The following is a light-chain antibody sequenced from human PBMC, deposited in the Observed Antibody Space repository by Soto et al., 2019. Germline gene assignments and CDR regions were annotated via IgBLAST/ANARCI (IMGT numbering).Light chain of an antibody. V-gene: IGLV3-21*02. CDR3: HGWDSSGDHPV. J-gene: IGLJ2*01. Sequence: SYELTQPPSVSVAPGQTARITCEGNNIGSKSVHWYQQRPGQAPVMVVYEDSDRPSRIPERFSGSNSGNTATLTITRVEAGDEADYSCHGWDSSGDHPVFGGGTKLTVL. CDR1: NIGSKS. CDR2: EDS.